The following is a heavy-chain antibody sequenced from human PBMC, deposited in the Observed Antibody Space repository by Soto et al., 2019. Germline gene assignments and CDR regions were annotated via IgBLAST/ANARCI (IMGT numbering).Heavy chain of an antibody. V-gene: IGHV4-61*01. CDR1: GGSVSSGSYY. J-gene: IGHJ5*02. CDR2: IYYTGST. CDR3: ARDRGSSGPNWFDP. Sequence: SETLSLTCTVSGGSVSSGSYYWSWIRQPPGKGLEWIGYIYYTGSTNYNPSLKSRVTISVDTSKNQFSLRLSSVTAADTAVYYCARDRGSSGPNWFDPRGQGTLVTVSS. D-gene: IGHD6-6*01.